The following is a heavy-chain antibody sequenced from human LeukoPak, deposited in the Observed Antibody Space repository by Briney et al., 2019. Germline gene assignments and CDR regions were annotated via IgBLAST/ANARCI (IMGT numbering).Heavy chain of an antibody. V-gene: IGHV1-18*01. Sequence: ASVKVSCKASGYTFTSYGISWVRQAPGQALEWMGWISGYNGNTNYAQKLQGRVTMTTDTSTSTAYMELSSLRSEDTAVYYCAREVHDSSGRGVAFDIWGQGTMVTVSS. CDR1: GYTFTSYG. CDR2: ISGYNGNT. D-gene: IGHD3-22*01. CDR3: AREVHDSSGRGVAFDI. J-gene: IGHJ3*02.